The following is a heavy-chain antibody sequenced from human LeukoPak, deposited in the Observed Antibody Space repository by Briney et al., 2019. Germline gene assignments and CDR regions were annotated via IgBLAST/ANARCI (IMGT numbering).Heavy chain of an antibody. V-gene: IGHV3-7*01. CDR1: GFTFTNSW. CDR2: IKQDGSTK. J-gene: IGHJ4*02. CDR3: ARDTDGSLDY. Sequence: GGSLRLSCAASGFTFTNSWMAWLRQAPGKGLEWVANIKQDGSTKHYADSLKGRFTIPRDNPKNSLYLQMNSLRADDTAVYYCARDTDGSLDYWGQGILVTVAS. D-gene: IGHD1-26*01.